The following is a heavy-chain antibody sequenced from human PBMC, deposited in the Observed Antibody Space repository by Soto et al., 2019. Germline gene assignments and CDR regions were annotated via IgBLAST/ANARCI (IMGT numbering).Heavy chain of an antibody. Sequence: EVQLVESGGALVQPGGSLRLSCAASGFKFNIYSMNWVRQAPGKGLEWSAYITSDTKTIKYGDSVKGRFTISRDNAKNSVYLQRNSLSDEDTAVYYCARSVEGHFDYWGQGTVVTVSS. CDR3: ARSVEGHFDY. CDR2: ITSDTKTI. V-gene: IGHV3-48*02. J-gene: IGHJ4*02. D-gene: IGHD6-19*01. CDR1: GFKFNIYS.